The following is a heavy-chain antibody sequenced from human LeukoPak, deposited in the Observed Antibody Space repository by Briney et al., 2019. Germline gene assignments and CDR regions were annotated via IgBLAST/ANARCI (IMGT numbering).Heavy chain of an antibody. CDR2: TSYDGSNK. Sequence: GGSLRLSCAASGFTFSSYGMHWVRQAPGKGLEWVAVTSYDGSNKYYADSVKGRSTISRDNSKNTLYLQMNSLRAEDTAVYYCAKDRVVVTAIRFYGMDAWGQGTTVTVSS. CDR3: AKDRVVVTAIRFYGMDA. D-gene: IGHD2-21*02. V-gene: IGHV3-30*18. CDR1: GFTFSSYG. J-gene: IGHJ6*02.